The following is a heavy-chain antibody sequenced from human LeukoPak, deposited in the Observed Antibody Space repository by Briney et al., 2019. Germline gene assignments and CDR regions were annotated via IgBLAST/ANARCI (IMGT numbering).Heavy chain of an antibody. CDR1: GVSISSYY. Sequence: SETLSLTCTVSGVSISSYYWSWVRQPPGKGLEWIGYIYYGGSTNYNPSLKSRVTISVDTSKNQFSLKLSSATAADTAVYYCARKPTGYCSGGSCYDAFDIWGQGTMVTVSS. J-gene: IGHJ3*02. CDR3: ARKPTGYCSGGSCYDAFDI. D-gene: IGHD2-15*01. V-gene: IGHV4-59*01. CDR2: IYYGGST.